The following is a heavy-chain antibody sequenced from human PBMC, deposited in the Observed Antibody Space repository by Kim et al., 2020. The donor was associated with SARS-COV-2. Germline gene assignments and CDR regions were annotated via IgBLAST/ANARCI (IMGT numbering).Heavy chain of an antibody. V-gene: IGHV3-48*02. J-gene: IGHJ3*02. Sequence: ADSVKGRFSVSRDNAKNSMYLQMNSLRDGDTAVYYCARGTGKGFQYDGYDIWGQGTSVSVSS. CDR3: ARGTGKGFQYDGYDI.